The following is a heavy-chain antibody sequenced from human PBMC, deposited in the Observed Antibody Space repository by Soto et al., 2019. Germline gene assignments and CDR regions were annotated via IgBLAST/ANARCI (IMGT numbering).Heavy chain of an antibody. Sequence: EVQLVESGGGLVQPGRSLRLSCAASGFTFDDYAMHWVRQVPGKGLVWVSGISWNSGNIGYADSVKGRFTISRDNAKNSMYQQMNSRRVEDTALYYCAKDTYSTSYDYMDVWGKGTTVTGSS. CDR2: ISWNSGNI. CDR3: AKDTYSTSYDYMDV. D-gene: IGHD6-6*01. J-gene: IGHJ6*03. CDR1: GFTFDDYA. V-gene: IGHV3-9*01.